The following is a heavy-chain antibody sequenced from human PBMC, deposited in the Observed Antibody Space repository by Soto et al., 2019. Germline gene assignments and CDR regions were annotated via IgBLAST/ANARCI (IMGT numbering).Heavy chain of an antibody. D-gene: IGHD2-2*01. J-gene: IGHJ4*02. Sequence: ASVKVSCKASGYTFTGYYMHWVRQAPGQGLEWMGWISAYNGNTNYAQKLQGRVTMTTDTSTSTAYMELRSLRSDDTAVYYCARGGRMCSSTSCSTPFYWGQGTLVTVSS. CDR2: ISAYNGNT. V-gene: IGHV1-18*04. CDR1: GYTFTGYY. CDR3: ARGGRMCSSTSCSTPFY.